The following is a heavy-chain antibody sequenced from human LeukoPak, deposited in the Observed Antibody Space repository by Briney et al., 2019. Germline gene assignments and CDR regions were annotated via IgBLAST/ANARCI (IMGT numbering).Heavy chain of an antibody. V-gene: IGHV4-59*01. CDR3: ARGAPMVRIYGMDV. CDR1: GGSISSYY. Sequence: SETLSLTCTVSGGSISSYYWSWIRQPPGKGLEWIGYIYYSGSTNYNPSLKSRVTISVDTSKNQFSLKLSSVTAADTAVYYCARGAPMVRIYGMDVWGQGTTVTVSS. J-gene: IGHJ6*02. D-gene: IGHD3-10*01. CDR2: IYYSGST.